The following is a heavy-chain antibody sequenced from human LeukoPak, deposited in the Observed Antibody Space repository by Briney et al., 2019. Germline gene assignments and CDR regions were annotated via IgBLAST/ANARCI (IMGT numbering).Heavy chain of an antibody. D-gene: IGHD3-3*01. Sequence: GGSLRLSCAASGFTFSSYAMGWVRQAPGKGLEXXXXXXXGGGSTYYADSVKGRFTISRDNSKNTLYLQMNSLRAEDTAVYYCAKVAYDFWSGYYSDDYWGQGTLVTVSS. V-gene: IGHV3-23*01. CDR1: GFTFSSYA. CDR2: XXXGGGST. CDR3: AKVAYDFWSGYYSDDY. J-gene: IGHJ4*02.